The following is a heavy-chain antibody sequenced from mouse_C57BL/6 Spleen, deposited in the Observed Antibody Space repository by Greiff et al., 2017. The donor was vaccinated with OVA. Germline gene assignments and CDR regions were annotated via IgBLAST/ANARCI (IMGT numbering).Heavy chain of an antibody. J-gene: IGHJ1*03. V-gene: IGHV3-6*01. CDR2: ISYDGSN. D-gene: IGHD1-1*01. CDR1: GYSITSGYY. CDR3: ALYYYGSSSYWYFDV. Sequence: EVQLQQSGPGLVKPSQSLSLTCSVTGYSITSGYYWNWIRQFPGNKLEWMGYISYDGSNNYNPSLKNRISITRDTSKNQFFLKLNSVTTEDTATYYCALYYYGSSSYWYFDVWGTGTTVTVSS.